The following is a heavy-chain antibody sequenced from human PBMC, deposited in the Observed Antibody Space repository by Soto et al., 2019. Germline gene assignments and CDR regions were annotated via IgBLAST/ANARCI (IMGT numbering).Heavy chain of an antibody. Sequence: QVPLLQSGAEVKKPGSSVKVSCKASGATFSSFAFSWVRQAPGQGLEWMGVIIPIFDTINYAQKFQGRVTITADESTGTAYMELSGLTSEDTAVYYCASPLRWSGYYIAFDYWGQGTLVIVSS. CDR3: ASPLRWSGYYIAFDY. J-gene: IGHJ4*02. D-gene: IGHD3-3*01. V-gene: IGHV1-69*01. CDR2: IIPIFDTI. CDR1: GATFSSFA.